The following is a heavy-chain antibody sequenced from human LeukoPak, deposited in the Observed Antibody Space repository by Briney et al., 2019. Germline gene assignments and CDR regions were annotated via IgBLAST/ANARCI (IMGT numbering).Heavy chain of an antibody. D-gene: IGHD3-3*01. V-gene: IGHV1-69*02. J-gene: IGHJ5*02. Sequence: GSSVKVSCKASGGTFSSYTISWVRQAPGQGLEWMRRISPILGIANYAQKFQGRVTITADKSTSTAYMELSSLRSEDTAVYYCARGTIFGVVNGGWFDPWGQGTLVTVSS. CDR1: GGTFSSYT. CDR2: ISPILGIA. CDR3: ARGTIFGVVNGGWFDP.